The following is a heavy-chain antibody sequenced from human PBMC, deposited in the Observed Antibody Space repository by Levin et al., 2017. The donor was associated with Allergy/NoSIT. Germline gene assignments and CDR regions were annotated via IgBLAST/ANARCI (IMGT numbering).Heavy chain of an antibody. CDR1: GGSISSSSYY. V-gene: IGHV4-39*01. Sequence: SQTLSLTCTVSGGSISSSSYYWGWIRQPPGKGLEWIGSIYYSGSTYYNPSLKSRVTISVDTSKNQFSLKLSSVTAADTAVYYCARLGPMVRGVNDAFDIWGQGTMVTVSS. CDR3: ARLGPMVRGVNDAFDI. J-gene: IGHJ3*02. CDR2: IYYSGST. D-gene: IGHD3-10*01.